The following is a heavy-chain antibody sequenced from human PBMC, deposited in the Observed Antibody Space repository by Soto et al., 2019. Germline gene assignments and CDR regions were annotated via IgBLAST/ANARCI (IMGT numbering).Heavy chain of an antibody. V-gene: IGHV4-39*02. CDR2: IYYSGST. CDR3: ARERNLEYYDSSGYNELNDY. D-gene: IGHD3-22*01. Sequence: SETLSLTCTVSGGSISSSSYYWGWIRQPPGKGLEWIGSIYYSGSTYYNPSLKSRVTISVDTSKNQFSLKLSSVTAADTAVYYCARERNLEYYDSSGYNELNDYWGQGTLVTVYS. J-gene: IGHJ4*02. CDR1: GGSISSSSYY.